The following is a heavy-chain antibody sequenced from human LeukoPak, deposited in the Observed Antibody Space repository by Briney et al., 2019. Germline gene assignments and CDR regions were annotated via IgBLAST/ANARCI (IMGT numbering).Heavy chain of an antibody. CDR3: AKRGDSSGYPSYFDY. V-gene: IGHV3-30*18. Sequence: GGSLRLSCAASGFTFRSYGMHWVRQAPGKGLEWVAVISYDGGDKYYADSVKGRFTISRDNSKNTLYLQMNSLRAEDTAVYYCAKRGDSSGYPSYFDYWGQGTLVTVSS. CDR1: GFTFRSYG. D-gene: IGHD3-22*01. J-gene: IGHJ4*02. CDR2: ISYDGGDK.